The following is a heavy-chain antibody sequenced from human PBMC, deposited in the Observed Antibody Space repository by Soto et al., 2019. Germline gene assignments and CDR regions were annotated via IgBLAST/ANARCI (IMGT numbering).Heavy chain of an antibody. CDR2: ISNSGGTI. V-gene: IGHV3-23*01. Sequence: EVQLLEWGGGLVQPGGSLRLSCAASGFTFDNYAMSWVRQAPGTGLDWVSTISNSGGTIYYADSVRGRFTISRDNSKNTLYVQMNNLRAEDTAVYYCVMGNLFDYWGQGTLVTVSS. CDR1: GFTFDNYA. D-gene: IGHD1-26*01. J-gene: IGHJ4*02. CDR3: VMGNLFDY.